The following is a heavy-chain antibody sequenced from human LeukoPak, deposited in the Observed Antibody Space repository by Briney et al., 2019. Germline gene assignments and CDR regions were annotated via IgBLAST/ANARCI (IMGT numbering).Heavy chain of an antibody. J-gene: IGHJ5*02. CDR3: AGDNPIAYYYDSSGYYGRFDP. CDR2: IYHSGST. CDR1: GYSISSGYY. Sequence: SETLSLTCTVSGYSISSGYYWGWIRQPPGKGLEWIGSIYHSGSTYYNPSLKSRVTISVDTSKNQFSLKLSSVTAADTAVYYCAGDNPIAYYYDSSGYYGRFDPWGQGTLVTVSS. D-gene: IGHD3-22*01. V-gene: IGHV4-38-2*02.